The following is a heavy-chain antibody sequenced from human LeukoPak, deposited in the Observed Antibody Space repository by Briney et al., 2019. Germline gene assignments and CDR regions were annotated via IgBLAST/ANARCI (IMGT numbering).Heavy chain of an antibody. CDR1: GGSISSXY. CDR3: ARHPSYSSSSHFDY. D-gene: IGHD6-6*01. J-gene: IGHJ4*02. V-gene: IGHV4-59*08. CDR2: IYYSGST. Sequence: PSETLSLTCTVSGGSISSXYWSWIRQPPGXXXXXXGYIYYSGSTNYNPSLKSRVTXSVDTSKNQFSLKLSSVTAADTAVYYCARHPSYSSSSHFDYWGQGTLVTVSS.